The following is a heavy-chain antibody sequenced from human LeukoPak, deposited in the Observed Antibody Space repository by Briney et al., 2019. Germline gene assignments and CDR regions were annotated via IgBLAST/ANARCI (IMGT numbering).Heavy chain of an antibody. Sequence: GASVTVSCKASGYTFTGYYMHWVRQAPGQGLEWMAWINPNSGGTYYAQNFHDRITMTRDTSISTAYMELSRLRSDDTAIYYCARANALYCSSTSCLFDYWGQGTLVTVSS. CDR3: ARANALYCSSTSCLFDY. D-gene: IGHD2-2*01. CDR2: INPNSGGT. CDR1: GYTFTGYY. J-gene: IGHJ4*02. V-gene: IGHV1-2*02.